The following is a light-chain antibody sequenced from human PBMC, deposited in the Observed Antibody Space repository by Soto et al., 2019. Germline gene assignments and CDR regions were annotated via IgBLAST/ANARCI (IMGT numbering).Light chain of an antibody. J-gene: IGKJ5*01. CDR2: FAS. V-gene: IGKV1D-16*01. CDR3: QQFRSFPIT. Sequence: DIQITQYPSAMSASVGDRVTITCRASQDIGSHLAWYQQKPEKAPKSLIYFASTLQSGVPSRFSASGSGTDFTLTISSLQPEDFATYYCQQFRSFPITFGQGTRLEI. CDR1: QDIGSH.